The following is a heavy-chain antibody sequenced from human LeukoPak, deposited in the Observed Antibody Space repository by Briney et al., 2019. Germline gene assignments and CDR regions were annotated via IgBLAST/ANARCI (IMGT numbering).Heavy chain of an antibody. CDR3: ARLRTSTLAYCGGDCYSAYFQH. Sequence: GESLKISCKGSGYSFTSYWIGWVRQMPGKGLEWMGIIYPGDSDTRYSPSFQGQVTISADKSISTAYLQWSSLKASDTAMYYCARLRTSTLAYCGGDCYSAYFQHWGQGTLVTVSS. CDR2: IYPGDSDT. D-gene: IGHD2-21*02. CDR1: GYSFTSYW. V-gene: IGHV5-51*01. J-gene: IGHJ1*01.